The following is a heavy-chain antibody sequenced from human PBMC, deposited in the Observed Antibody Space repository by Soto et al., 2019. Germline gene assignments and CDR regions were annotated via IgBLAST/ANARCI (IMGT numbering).Heavy chain of an antibody. CDR2: INPSGGST. CDR1: GYTFTSYY. CDR3: AKDSYYYGSGSWGMDV. J-gene: IGHJ6*02. D-gene: IGHD3-10*01. V-gene: IGHV1-46*01. Sequence: ASVKVSCKASGYTFTSYYVHWVRQAPGQGLEWMGIINPSGGSTSYAQKFQGRVTMTRDTSTSTVYMELNSPRAEDTAVYYCAKDSYYYGSGSWGMDVWGQGTTVTVSS.